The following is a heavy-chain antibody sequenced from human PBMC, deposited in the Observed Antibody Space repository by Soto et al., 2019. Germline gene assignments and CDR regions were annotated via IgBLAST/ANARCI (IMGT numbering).Heavy chain of an antibody. CDR3: ARDQRNCDFWSGYYADDAFDI. Sequence: SETLSLTCTVSGGSISSGDYYWSWIRQPPGKGLEWIGYIYYSGTTYYNPSLKRRVTISVDTSKNQFSLKLSSVTAADTAVYYCARDQRNCDFWSGYYADDAFDIWGQGTMETVSS. D-gene: IGHD3-3*01. CDR1: GGSISSGDYY. V-gene: IGHV4-30-4*01. CDR2: IYYSGTT. J-gene: IGHJ3*02.